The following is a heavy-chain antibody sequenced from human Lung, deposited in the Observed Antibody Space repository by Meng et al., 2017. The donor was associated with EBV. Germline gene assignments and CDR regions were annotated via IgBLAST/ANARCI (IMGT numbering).Heavy chain of an antibody. J-gene: IGHJ4*02. D-gene: IGHD4-17*01. Sequence: QVQMQESGPGRVKPAQTLSLTCTVSGGSISSGDYYWSWIRQPPGKGLEWIGYIYYSGSTYYNPSLKSRVTISVDTSKNQFSLKLSSVTAADTAVYYCATIKERTTVTPFDYWGQGTLVTVSS. CDR3: ATIKERTTVTPFDY. CDR2: IYYSGST. CDR1: GGSISSGDYY. V-gene: IGHV4-30-4*01.